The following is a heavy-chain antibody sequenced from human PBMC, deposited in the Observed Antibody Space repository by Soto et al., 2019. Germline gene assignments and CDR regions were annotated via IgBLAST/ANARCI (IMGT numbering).Heavy chain of an antibody. CDR3: AREPHGDYEDYFDY. CDR2: ISSSSSYT. D-gene: IGHD4-17*01. CDR1: GFTFSDYY. Sequence: QVQLVESGGGLVKPGGSLRLSCAASGFTFSDYYMSWIRQAPGKGLEWVSYISSSSSYTNYADSMKGRFTISRDNAKNSLYLQMNSLRAEDTAVYYCAREPHGDYEDYFDYWGQGTLVTVSS. J-gene: IGHJ4*02. V-gene: IGHV3-11*06.